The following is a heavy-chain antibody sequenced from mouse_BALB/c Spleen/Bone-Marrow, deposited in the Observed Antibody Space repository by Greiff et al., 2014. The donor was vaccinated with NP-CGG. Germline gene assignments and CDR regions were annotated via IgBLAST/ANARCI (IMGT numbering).Heavy chain of an antibody. CDR3: TRDHYGNYEGFDY. D-gene: IGHD2-1*01. V-gene: IGHV1-77*01. J-gene: IGHJ3*01. CDR2: IYPGSGET. Sequence: QVQLQQSGAELARPGASVKLSCKASGYTFTDYYINWVIQRTGQGLEWIGEIYPGSGETYYNEKFKGKATLTADKSSSTAYMHLSSLTSEDSAVYFCTRDHYGNYEGFDYRRQPTLVTFSA. CDR1: GYTFTDYY.